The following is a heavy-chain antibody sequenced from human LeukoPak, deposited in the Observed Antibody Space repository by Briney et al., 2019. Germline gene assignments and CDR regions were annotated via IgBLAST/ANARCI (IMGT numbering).Heavy chain of an antibody. CDR1: GLPIA. Sequence: GGSLRLSCVASGLPIAMHWGRQAPGKGLEWVSLISGDGVSTFYADSVKGRFSISRDNSKNSLYLEMNSLRTEDAAMYYCAKESGKFDYWGQGTLVAVSS. J-gene: IGHJ4*02. CDR2: ISGDGVST. CDR3: AKESGKFDY. V-gene: IGHV3-43*02.